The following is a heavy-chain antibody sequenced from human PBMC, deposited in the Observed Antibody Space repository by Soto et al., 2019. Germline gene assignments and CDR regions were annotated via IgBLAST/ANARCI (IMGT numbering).Heavy chain of an antibody. CDR3: ARDYRITMIVVVQYDAFDI. J-gene: IGHJ3*02. CDR2: ISSSSSTI. D-gene: IGHD3-22*01. CDR1: GFTFSSYS. Sequence: GGSLRLSCAASGFTFSSYSMNWVRQAPGKGLEWVSYISSSSSTIYYADSVKGRFTISRDNAKNSLYLQMNSLRDEDTAVYYCARDYRITMIVVVQYDAFDIWGQGTMVTVSS. V-gene: IGHV3-48*02.